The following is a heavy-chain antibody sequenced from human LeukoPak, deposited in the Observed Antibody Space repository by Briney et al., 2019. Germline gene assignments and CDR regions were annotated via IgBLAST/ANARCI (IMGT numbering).Heavy chain of an antibody. D-gene: IGHD6-19*01. V-gene: IGHV4-39*01. CDR3: ARHPSRKYSSRPYYYMDV. CDR2: IYYSGST. CDR1: GGSISSSSYY. J-gene: IGHJ6*03. Sequence: SETLSLTCTVSGGSISSSSYYWGWIRQPPGKGLEWIGSIYYSGSTYYNPSLNSRLTTAVDTSKNQFPLKLSSLTAADTAVYYCARHPSRKYSSRPYYYMDVWGKGTTVTVSS.